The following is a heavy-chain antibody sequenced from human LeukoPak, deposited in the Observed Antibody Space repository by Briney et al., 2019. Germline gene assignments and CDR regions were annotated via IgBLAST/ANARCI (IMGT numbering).Heavy chain of an antibody. CDR3: ARDGRRGTTVTLNYFDY. Sequence: SETLSLTCTVSGYSISSGYYWGWILQPPGKGLEWIGSIYHSGSTYYNPSLKSRVTISVDTSKNQFSLKLSSVTAADTAVYYCARDGRRGTTVTLNYFDYWGQGTLVTVSS. CDR1: GYSISSGYY. J-gene: IGHJ4*02. CDR2: IYHSGST. V-gene: IGHV4-38-2*02. D-gene: IGHD4-11*01.